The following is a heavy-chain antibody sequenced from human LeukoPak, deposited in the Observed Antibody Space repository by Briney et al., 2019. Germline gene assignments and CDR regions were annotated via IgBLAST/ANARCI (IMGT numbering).Heavy chain of an antibody. CDR1: GFTVSSNY. CDR3: TTGSPITTDAFDI. J-gene: IGHJ3*02. CDR2: IKSKTDGGTT. D-gene: IGHD3-16*01. Sequence: GGSLRLSCAASGFTVSSNYMNWVRQAPGKGLEWVGRIKSKTDGGTTDYAAPVKGRFTISRDDSKNTPYLQMNSLKTEDTAVYYCTTGSPITTDAFDIWGQGTMVTVSS. V-gene: IGHV3-15*07.